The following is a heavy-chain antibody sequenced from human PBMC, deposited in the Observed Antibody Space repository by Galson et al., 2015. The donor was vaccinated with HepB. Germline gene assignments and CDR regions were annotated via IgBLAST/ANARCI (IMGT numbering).Heavy chain of an antibody. CDR1: GGTFSSYA. J-gene: IGHJ6*02. CDR3: ARDFTTVSSVEYYYYYGMDV. D-gene: IGHD4-11*01. CDR2: IIPIFGTA. Sequence: SVKVSCKASGGTFSSYAISWVRQAPGQGLEWMGGIIPIFGTANYAQKFQGRVTITADESTSTAYMELSSLRSEDTAVYYCARDFTTVSSVEYYYYYGMDVWGQGTTVTVSS. V-gene: IGHV1-69*13.